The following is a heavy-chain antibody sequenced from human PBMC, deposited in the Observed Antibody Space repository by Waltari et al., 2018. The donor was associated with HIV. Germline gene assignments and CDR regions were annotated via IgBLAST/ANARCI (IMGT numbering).Heavy chain of an antibody. D-gene: IGHD3-10*01. CDR2: MVPMSDKP. CDR1: GGTFLSYR. V-gene: IGHV1-69*02. Sequence: QVQLVQSGAEVRRPGSSVTVSCKASGGTFLSYRSNWVRQAPGQGLEWMGRMVPMSDKPNYAQKFRGRVTITADKSTSTAYMELNNLRFGDTAVYYCATARETMGVDFDYWGQGTLVAVSS. J-gene: IGHJ4*02. CDR3: ATARETMGVDFDY.